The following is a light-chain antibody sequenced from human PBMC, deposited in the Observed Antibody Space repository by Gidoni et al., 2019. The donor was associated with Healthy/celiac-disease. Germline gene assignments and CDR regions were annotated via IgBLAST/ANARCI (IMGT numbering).Light chain of an antibody. CDR3: QQYGSSPLT. CDR2: GAS. Sequence: IVLTQSPGTLSLSPGERATLSCRASQSVSSSYLAWYQQNPGQAPRLLIYGASSRATGIPDRFSGSGSGTDFTLTISRLEPEDFAVYYCQQYGSSPLTFGQGTKVEIK. CDR1: QSVSSSY. V-gene: IGKV3-20*01. J-gene: IGKJ1*01.